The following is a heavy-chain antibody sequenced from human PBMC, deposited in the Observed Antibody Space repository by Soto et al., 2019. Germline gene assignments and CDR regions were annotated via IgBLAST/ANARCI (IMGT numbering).Heavy chain of an antibody. J-gene: IGHJ6*04. CDR1: GFSLYTRGVG. V-gene: IGHV2-5*02. CDR3: AHYTTDTSFDV. CDR2: LYWDDTR. Sequence: QITLEESRPTLVKPTQTLTLTCSVSGFSLYTRGVGVGWIRQPPGKALEWLALLYWDDTRRYNPSLKNSLTIAKDTSENQVVLTMTNMDPVDTGTYFCAHYTTDTSFDVWGKGTTVTVSS. D-gene: IGHD1-1*01.